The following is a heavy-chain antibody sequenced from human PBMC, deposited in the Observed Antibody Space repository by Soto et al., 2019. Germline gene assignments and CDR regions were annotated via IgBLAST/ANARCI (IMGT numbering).Heavy chain of an antibody. CDR2: IDPSDSYT. CDR3: ARVLWRNDSSGYLHYYYGMDV. D-gene: IGHD3-22*01. V-gene: IGHV5-10-1*01. J-gene: IGHJ6*02. CDR1: GYSFTSYW. Sequence: PGESLKISCKGSGYSFTSYWISWVRQMPGKGLEWMGRIDPSDSYTNYSPSFQGHVTISADKSISTAYLKWSSLNASDTAMYYCARVLWRNDSSGYLHYYYGMDVWGQGTTVTVSS.